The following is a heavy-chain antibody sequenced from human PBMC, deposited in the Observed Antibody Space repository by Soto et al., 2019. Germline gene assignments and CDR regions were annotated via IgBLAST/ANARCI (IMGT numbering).Heavy chain of an antibody. CDR2: INSDGSST. V-gene: IGHV3-74*01. Sequence: GGSLRLSCAASGFTFSSYWMHWVRPAPGKGLVWVSRINSDGSSTSYADSVKGRFTISRDNSKNTLYLQMDSLRAEDTAVYYCARAALRFLVGGMDVWGQGTTVTVSS. CDR1: GFTFSSYW. D-gene: IGHD3-3*01. CDR3: ARAALRFLVGGMDV. J-gene: IGHJ6*02.